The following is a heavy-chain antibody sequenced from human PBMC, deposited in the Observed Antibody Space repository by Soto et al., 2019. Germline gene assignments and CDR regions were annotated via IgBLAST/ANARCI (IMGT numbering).Heavy chain of an antibody. CDR1: GGSISSSSYY. CDR3: ARRCSTSCYGLNYAY. CDR2: IYYSGST. V-gene: IGHV4-39*01. Sequence: QLQLQESGPGLVKPSETLSLTCTVSGGSISSSSYYWGWIRQPPGKGLEWIGSIYYSGSTYYNPSLKSRVTISVDTSKNQFTRKLSSVTAADTAVYYCARRCSTSCYGLNYAYWGQGTLVTVSS. D-gene: IGHD2-2*01. J-gene: IGHJ4*02.